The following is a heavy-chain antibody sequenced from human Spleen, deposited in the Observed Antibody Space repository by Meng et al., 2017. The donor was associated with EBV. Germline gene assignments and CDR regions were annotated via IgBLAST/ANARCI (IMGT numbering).Heavy chain of an antibody. D-gene: IGHD6-25*01. CDR2: TNEDGRIT. CDR1: GFTFSRYC. V-gene: IGHV3-74*01. Sequence: VRLLASGGALVQPGGSLRLSCVASGFTFSRYCMHWARQAPGKGLVWVSRTNEDGRITDYADSVEGRFTISRDNTKNILYLQMNSLRAEDTAVYFCSRDLAGSDDDWGQGTLVTVSS. J-gene: IGHJ4*02. CDR3: SRDLAGSDDD.